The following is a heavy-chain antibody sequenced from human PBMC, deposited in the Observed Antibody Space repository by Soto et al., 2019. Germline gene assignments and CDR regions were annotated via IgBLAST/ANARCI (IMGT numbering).Heavy chain of an antibody. CDR1: GGSISSYY. V-gene: IGHV4-59*01. D-gene: IGHD6-13*01. CDR3: ASTIAAGGNWFDP. Sequence: SETLSLTCTVSGGSISSYYWSWIRQPPGKGLEWIGYIYYSGSTNYNPSLKSRVTISVDTSKNQFSLKLSSVTAADTAVYYCASTIAAGGNWFDPWGQGTLVTVSS. J-gene: IGHJ5*02. CDR2: IYYSGST.